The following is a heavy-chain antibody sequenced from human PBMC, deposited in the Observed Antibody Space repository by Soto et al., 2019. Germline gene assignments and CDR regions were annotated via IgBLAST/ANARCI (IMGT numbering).Heavy chain of an antibody. Sequence: VGSLRLSCAASGFMFSAYTMSWVRQAPGKGLEWLSSITSNSDHIDYADSVRGRFTVSRDNARKSLYLQMDSLGAEDTGVYYCATPYYYNHWGPGTLVTVSS. CDR2: ITSNSDHI. V-gene: IGHV3-21*01. J-gene: IGHJ4*02. CDR3: ATPYYYNH. CDR1: GFMFSAYT.